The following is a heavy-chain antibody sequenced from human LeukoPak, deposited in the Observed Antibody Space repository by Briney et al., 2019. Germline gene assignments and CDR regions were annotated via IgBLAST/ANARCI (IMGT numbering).Heavy chain of an antibody. V-gene: IGHV1-18*01. D-gene: IGHD3-10*01. Sequence: ASVKASCKASGYTFTSYGISWVRQAPGQGLEWMGWISAYNGNTNYAQKLQGRVTMTTDTSTSTAYMELRSLRSDDTAVYYCARDRGDYGSGSYYKAWGQGTLVTVSS. CDR1: GYTFTSYG. J-gene: IGHJ5*02. CDR3: ARDRGDYGSGSYYKA. CDR2: ISAYNGNT.